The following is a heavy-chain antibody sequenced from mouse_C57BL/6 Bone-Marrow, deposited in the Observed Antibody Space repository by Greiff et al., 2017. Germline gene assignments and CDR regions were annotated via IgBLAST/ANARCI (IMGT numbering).Heavy chain of an antibody. J-gene: IGHJ3*01. CDR2: IYPGNSGT. V-gene: IGHV1-5*01. CDR1: GYTFTSYW. Sequence: VQLQQSGTVLARPGASVKMSCKTSGYTFTSYWMPWVKQRPGQGLEWIGAIYPGNSGTSYNQKFKGKAKLTADTSASTAYMELSSLTYEDSAVYYCTEDGYYGFAYWGQGKVVTVSA. CDR3: TEDGYYGFAY. D-gene: IGHD2-3*01.